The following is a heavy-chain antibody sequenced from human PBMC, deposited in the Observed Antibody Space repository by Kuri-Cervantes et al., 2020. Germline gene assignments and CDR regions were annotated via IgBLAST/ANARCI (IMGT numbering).Heavy chain of an antibody. CDR2: ISYSGST. J-gene: IGHJ4*02. CDR3: ARRGIAAAAPFDY. CDR1: GGSISNYY. Sequence: SETLSLTCTVSGGSISNYYWSWIRQPPGKGLEWIGYISYSGSTNYNPSLKSQVTISVDTSKNQFSLKLSSVTAADTAVYYCARRGIAAAAPFDYWGQGTLVTVSS. V-gene: IGHV4-59*12. D-gene: IGHD6-13*01.